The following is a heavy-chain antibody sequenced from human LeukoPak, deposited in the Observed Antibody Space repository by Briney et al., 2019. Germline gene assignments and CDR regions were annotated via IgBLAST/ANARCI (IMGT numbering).Heavy chain of an antibody. CDR3: ARSHKVPGYYYMDV. CDR1: GYTFTSYG. J-gene: IGHJ6*03. V-gene: IGHV1-18*01. Sequence: GASVKVSCKASGYTFTSYGISWVRQAPGQGLEWMGWISAYNGNTNYAQKLQGRVTMTTDTSTSTAYMELRSLRSDDTAVYYCARSHKVPGYYYMDVWGKGTTVTVSS. D-gene: IGHD1-1*01. CDR2: ISAYNGNT.